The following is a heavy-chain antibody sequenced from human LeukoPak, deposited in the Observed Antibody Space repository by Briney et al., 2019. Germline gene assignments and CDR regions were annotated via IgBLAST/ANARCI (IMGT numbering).Heavy chain of an antibody. V-gene: IGHV1-2*02. J-gene: IGHJ4*02. CDR1: GYTFTGYY. CDR2: INPNSGGT. CDR3: ARDPRGEWLVCGLDY. D-gene: IGHD6-19*01. Sequence: ASVKVSCKASGYTFTGYYMHWVRQAPGQGLEWMGWINPNSGGTNYAQKFQGRVTMTRDTSISTAYMELSRLRSDDTAVYYCARDPRGEWLVCGLDYWGQGTLVTVSS.